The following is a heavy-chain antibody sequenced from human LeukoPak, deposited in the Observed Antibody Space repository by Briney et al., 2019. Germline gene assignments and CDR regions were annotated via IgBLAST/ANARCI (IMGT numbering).Heavy chain of an antibody. J-gene: IGHJ4*02. CDR1: GGSFSGYY. D-gene: IGHD3-22*01. CDR2: INHSGST. Sequence: TSETLSLTCAVYGGSFSGYYWSWIRQPPGKGLEWIGEINHSGSTNYNPSLKSRVTISVDTSKNQFSLKLSSVTAADTAVYYCASGYYYDSSGYQYWGQGTLVTVSS. V-gene: IGHV4-34*01. CDR3: ASGYYYDSSGYQY.